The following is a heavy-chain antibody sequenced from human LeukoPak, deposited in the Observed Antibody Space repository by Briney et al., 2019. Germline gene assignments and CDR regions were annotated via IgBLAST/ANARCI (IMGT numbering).Heavy chain of an antibody. V-gene: IGHV3-53*01. CDR3: ARAGIAVAGRDPFDY. CDR2: IYSGGST. D-gene: IGHD6-19*01. Sequence: QAGGSLRLSCAASGFTVSSNYMSWVRQAPGKGLEWVSVIYSGGSTYYADSVKGRFTISRDNSKNTLYLQMNSLRAEDTAVYYCARAGIAVAGRDPFDYWGQGTLVTVSS. J-gene: IGHJ4*02. CDR1: GFTVSSNY.